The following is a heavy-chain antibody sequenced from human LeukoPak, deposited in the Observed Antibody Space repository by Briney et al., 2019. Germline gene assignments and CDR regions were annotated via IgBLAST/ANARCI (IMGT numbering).Heavy chain of an antibody. Sequence: GGSLRLSCAASGFTFSSYSMNWVRQAPEKGPEWVSSISSSSSYIYYGDSMKGRFTISRDNAKNSLYLQMNSLRAEDTAVYYCARESTKGPYFYWYFDLWGRGTLVTVSS. CDR1: GFTFSSYS. J-gene: IGHJ2*01. CDR2: ISSSSSYI. D-gene: IGHD1/OR15-1a*01. CDR3: ARESTKGPYFYWYFDL. V-gene: IGHV3-21*06.